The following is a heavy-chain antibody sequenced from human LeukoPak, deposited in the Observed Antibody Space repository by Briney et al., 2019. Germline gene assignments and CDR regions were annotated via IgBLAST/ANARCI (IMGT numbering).Heavy chain of an antibody. CDR2: IYHSGST. V-gene: IGHV4-30-2*01. CDR3: ARDRGIAAAINWFDP. D-gene: IGHD6-13*01. J-gene: IGHJ5*02. Sequence: SETLSLTCTVSGGSISSGGYYWSRIRQPPGKGLEWIGYIYHSGSTYYNPSLKSRVTISVDRSKNQFSLKLSSVTAADTAVYYCARDRGIAAAINWFDPWGQGTLVTVSS. CDR1: GGSISSGGYY.